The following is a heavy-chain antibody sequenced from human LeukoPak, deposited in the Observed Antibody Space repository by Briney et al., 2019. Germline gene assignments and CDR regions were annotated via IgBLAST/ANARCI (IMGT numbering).Heavy chain of an antibody. Sequence: GASVKLSCTTSGYTFTSYYMHWVRQAPAQGLEWMGWINPNSGGTNYAQNFQGRVTMTRDTSISTAYMELSRLRSDNTAVYYCARDPSGELSFYYYYMDVWGKGTTVTISS. D-gene: IGHD3-16*01. V-gene: IGHV1-2*02. CDR2: INPNSGGT. CDR3: ARDPSGELSFYYYYMDV. CDR1: GYTFTSYY. J-gene: IGHJ6*03.